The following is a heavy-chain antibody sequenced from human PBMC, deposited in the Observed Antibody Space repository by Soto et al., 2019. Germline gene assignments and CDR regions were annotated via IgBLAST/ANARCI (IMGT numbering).Heavy chain of an antibody. Sequence: GGSLRLACAASGFTFSIYAMSWVRQDPEKGLESVSAISGSGGRTHYADSVKGRLTICRDNSKNTLFLQMNSLRAEDTAVYYCAKVLMVSYYYESNGSPDAFDIWGQGTMVTVSS. CDR3: AKVLMVSYYYESNGSPDAFDI. D-gene: IGHD3-22*01. CDR2: ISGSGGRT. CDR1: GFTFSIYA. J-gene: IGHJ3*02. V-gene: IGHV3-23*01.